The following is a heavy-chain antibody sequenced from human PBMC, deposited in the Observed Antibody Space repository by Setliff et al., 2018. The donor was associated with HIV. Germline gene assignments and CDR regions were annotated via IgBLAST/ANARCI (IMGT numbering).Heavy chain of an antibody. V-gene: IGHV3-23*01. CDR1: GFIVTDYG. CDR3: AKNIAGVCYSGLDY. J-gene: IGHJ4*02. Sequence: GGSLRLSCAASGFIVTDYGMTWVRQAPGKGLEWVSAITSTAGSTYYVDSVKGRFTISRDSSKNTLYLQMNSLGAADTAVYYCAKNIAGVCYSGLDYWGQGALVTVSS. D-gene: IGHD2-15*01. CDR2: ITSTAGST.